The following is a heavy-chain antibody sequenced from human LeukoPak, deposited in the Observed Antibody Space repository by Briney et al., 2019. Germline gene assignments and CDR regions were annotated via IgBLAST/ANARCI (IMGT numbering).Heavy chain of an antibody. CDR3: ARGRSGVFDY. J-gene: IGHJ4*02. V-gene: IGHV4-31*03. CDR1: GGSISSGGYY. CDR2: IYYSGSA. Sequence: LSETLSLTCTVSGGSISSGGYYWSWIRQHPGKGLEWIGYIYYSGSAYYNPSLKSRVTISVDTSKNQFSLKLSSVTAADTAVYYCARGRSGVFDYWGQGTLVTVSS.